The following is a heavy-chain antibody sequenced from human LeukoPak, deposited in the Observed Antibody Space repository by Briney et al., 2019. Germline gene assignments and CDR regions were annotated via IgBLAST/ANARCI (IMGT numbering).Heavy chain of an antibody. Sequence: PSETLSLTCAVYGGSLSGYYWSWIRQPPEKGLEWIGEINHSGSTNYNPSLKSRVTISVDTSKNQFSLKLSSVTAADTAVYYCARGLGYSSGFDYWGQGTLVTVSS. CDR1: GGSLSGYY. D-gene: IGHD6-19*01. V-gene: IGHV4-34*01. CDR3: ARGLGYSSGFDY. CDR2: INHSGST. J-gene: IGHJ4*02.